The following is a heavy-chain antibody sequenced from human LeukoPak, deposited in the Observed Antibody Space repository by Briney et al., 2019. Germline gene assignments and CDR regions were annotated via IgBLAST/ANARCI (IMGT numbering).Heavy chain of an antibody. J-gene: IGHJ2*01. CDR1: GFTFDDYA. D-gene: IGHD3-3*01. CDR3: AKASIFGVQSSWYFDL. CDR2: ISWNSGSI. V-gene: IGHV3-9*03. Sequence: GGSLRLSCAASGFTFDDYAMHWVRQAPGKGLEWVSGISWNSGSIGYADSVKGRFTISRDNAKNSLYLQMNSLRAEDMALYYCAKASIFGVQSSWYFDLWGRGTLVTVSS.